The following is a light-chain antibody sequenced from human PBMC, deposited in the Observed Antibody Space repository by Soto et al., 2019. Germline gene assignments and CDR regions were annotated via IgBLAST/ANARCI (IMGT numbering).Light chain of an antibody. Sequence: EIVMTQSPGTLSLSPGERATLSCRASQSVSSNLAWYQQIPGQAPRLLIYGASTRATGIPARFSGRGSGTEFTLAISSLQSEDFAVYSCQQYNDWPQTFGLGTKVEIK. V-gene: IGKV3-15*01. CDR1: QSVSSN. CDR3: QQYNDWPQT. CDR2: GAS. J-gene: IGKJ1*01.